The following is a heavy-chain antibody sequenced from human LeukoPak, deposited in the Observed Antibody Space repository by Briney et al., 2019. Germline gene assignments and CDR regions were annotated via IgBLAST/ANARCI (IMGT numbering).Heavy chain of an antibody. J-gene: IGHJ4*02. CDR2: IYYSGIT. D-gene: IGHD3-16*02. V-gene: IGHV4-30-4*08. CDR3: AIKGVYDYVWGSYRLGYFDY. CDR1: GGSLSSGDYY. Sequence: PSQTLSLTCTVSGGSLSSGDYYWSWIRQPPGKGLEWIGYIYYSGITYYNLSLRSRFTISVDTSKDQFSLKLSSVTAADTAVYYCAIKGVYDYVWGSYRLGYFDYWGQGTLVTVSS.